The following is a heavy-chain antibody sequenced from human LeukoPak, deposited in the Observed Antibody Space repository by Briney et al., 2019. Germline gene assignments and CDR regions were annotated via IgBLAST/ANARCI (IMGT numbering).Heavy chain of an antibody. J-gene: IGHJ5*02. CDR2: IYTRGTT. V-gene: IGHV4-4*07. D-gene: IGHD2-15*01. CDR3: ARADRGYCSGASCYGFDP. Sequence: SETLSLTCTVSGGSMNNHYWNWIRQSAGKGLEWIGYIYTRGTTNYNPSLKSRLTMSVDTSRDQFSLKLSSVTAADTAVYYCARADRGYCSGASCYGFDPWGQGTLVTVSS. CDR1: GGSMNNHY.